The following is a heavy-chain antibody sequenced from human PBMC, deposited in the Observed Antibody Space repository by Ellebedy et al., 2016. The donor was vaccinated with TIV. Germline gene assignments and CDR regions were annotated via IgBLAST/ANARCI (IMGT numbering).Heavy chain of an antibody. Sequence: GGSLRLSCAASGFTFRSYAMSWVRQAPGKGLEWVSFISFDGSEKTYADSVKGRFTISRDNSKNTLYLQMNSLRVEDTALYYCAKASSGDSYGFSAFDTWGQGTMVTVSS. D-gene: IGHD5-18*01. J-gene: IGHJ3*02. CDR3: AKASSGDSYGFSAFDT. CDR2: ISFDGSEK. V-gene: IGHV3-30-3*01. CDR1: GFTFRSYA.